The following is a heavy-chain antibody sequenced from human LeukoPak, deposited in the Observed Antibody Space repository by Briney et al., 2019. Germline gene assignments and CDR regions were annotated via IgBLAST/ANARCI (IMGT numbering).Heavy chain of an antibody. CDR2: ISSSSNYI. CDR1: GFTFSSYS. V-gene: IGHV3-21*04. J-gene: IGHJ4*02. Sequence: GRSLRLSCAASGFTFSSYSMNWVRQAPGKGLEWVSSISSSSNYIYYADSVKGRFTISRDNAKNSLYLQMNSLRAEDTAVYYCARENQGFDYWGQGTLVTVSS. CDR3: ARENQGFDY. D-gene: IGHD1-14*01.